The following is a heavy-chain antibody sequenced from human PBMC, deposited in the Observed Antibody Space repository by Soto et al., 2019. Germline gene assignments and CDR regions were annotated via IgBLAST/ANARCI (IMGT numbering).Heavy chain of an antibody. CDR1: GFTFSSYG. Sequence: QVQLVESGGGVVQPGRSLRLSCAASGFTFSSYGMHWVRQAPGKGLEWVAVIWYDGSNKYYADSVKGRFTISRDNSKNTLYLQMNSLRAEDMAVYYCARDRGYCSSTSCLSGGMDVWGQGTTVTVSS. CDR3: ARDRGYCSSTSCLSGGMDV. CDR2: IWYDGSNK. D-gene: IGHD2-2*01. V-gene: IGHV3-33*01. J-gene: IGHJ6*02.